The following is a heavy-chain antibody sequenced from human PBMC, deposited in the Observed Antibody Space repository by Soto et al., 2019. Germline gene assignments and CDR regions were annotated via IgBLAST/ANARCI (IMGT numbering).Heavy chain of an antibody. D-gene: IGHD2-2*01. Sequence: GGSLRLSCAASGFTFSSYAMSWVRQAPGKGLEWVSAISGSGGSTYYADSGKGRFTISRDNSKNTLYLQMNSLRAEDTAVYYCAKDHYCSSTSCYNYYYYYGMDVWGQGTTVTVSS. CDR1: GFTFSSYA. V-gene: IGHV3-23*01. J-gene: IGHJ6*02. CDR3: AKDHYCSSTSCYNYYYYYGMDV. CDR2: ISGSGGST.